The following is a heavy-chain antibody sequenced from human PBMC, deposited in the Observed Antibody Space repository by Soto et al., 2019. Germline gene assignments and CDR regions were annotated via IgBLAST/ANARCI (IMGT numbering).Heavy chain of an antibody. Sequence: GASVKVSCQASGGTFSSYAISWVRQAPGQGLEWMGGIIPIFGTANYAQKFQGRVTITADESTSTAYVELSSLRSDDTAVYYCARDLGYCSGGSCYYYYGMDVWGQGTTVTVSS. CDR1: GGTFSSYA. CDR3: ARDLGYCSGGSCYYYYGMDV. D-gene: IGHD2-15*01. J-gene: IGHJ6*02. V-gene: IGHV1-69*13. CDR2: IIPIFGTA.